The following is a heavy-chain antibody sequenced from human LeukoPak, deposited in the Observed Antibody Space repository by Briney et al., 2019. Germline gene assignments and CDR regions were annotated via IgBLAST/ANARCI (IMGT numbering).Heavy chain of an antibody. J-gene: IGHJ4*02. Sequence: PGGSLRLSCAASGFTFSNYNIHWVRQAPGKGLEWVSFKRFDRNNEDYSDSVKGRFTISRDDSKNTLYLQMNSLRPEDTAVYYCARDGRDGYIDYWGQGTLVTVSS. D-gene: IGHD5-24*01. CDR3: ARDGRDGYIDY. CDR1: GFTFSNYN. V-gene: IGHV3-30*02. CDR2: KRFDRNNE.